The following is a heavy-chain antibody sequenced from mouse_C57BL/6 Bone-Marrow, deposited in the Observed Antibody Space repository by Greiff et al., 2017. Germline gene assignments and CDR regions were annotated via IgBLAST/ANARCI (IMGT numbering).Heavy chain of an antibody. CDR3: TRSLIYYGTNY. CDR2: IGPEDGEN. V-gene: IGHV14-2*01. Sequence: DVQLQQSGAELVKPGASVKLSCTASGFNIKDYYIHWVKQRTEQGLEWLGRIGPEDGENKHAPNFQDKATITTDTSSNTAYLQLSSLTSEDTAVYYCTRSLIYYGTNYWGQGTTLTVSS. D-gene: IGHD1-1*01. CDR1: GFNIKDYY. J-gene: IGHJ2*01.